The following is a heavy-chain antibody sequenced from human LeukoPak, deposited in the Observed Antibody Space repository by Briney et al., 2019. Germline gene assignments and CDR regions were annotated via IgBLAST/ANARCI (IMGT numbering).Heavy chain of an antibody. V-gene: IGHV3-53*01. D-gene: IGHD5-12*01. Sequence: PGGSLRLSCAASGFTVSSNYMSWARQAPGKGLEWVSVIYSGGSTSYADSVRGRFTMSRDTSKNTLYLQMNSLRAEDTAVYYCARGPRPTVASTWGQGTLVTVSS. J-gene: IGHJ4*02. CDR2: IYSGGST. CDR1: GFTVSSNY. CDR3: ARGPRPTVAST.